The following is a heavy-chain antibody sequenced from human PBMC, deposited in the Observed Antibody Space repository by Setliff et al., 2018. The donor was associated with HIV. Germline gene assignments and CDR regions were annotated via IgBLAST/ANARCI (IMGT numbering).Heavy chain of an antibody. CDR2: INHSGST. CDR3: ARSPLPRNWFDP. CDR1: GGSFSGYY. V-gene: IGHV4-34*01. J-gene: IGHJ5*02. Sequence: SETLSLTCAVYGGSFSGYYWSWIRQPPGKGLEWIGEINHSGSTNYNPSLKSRVTISVDTSKNQFSLKLSSVTAADTAVYYCARSPLPRNWFDPWGQGTLVTVSS.